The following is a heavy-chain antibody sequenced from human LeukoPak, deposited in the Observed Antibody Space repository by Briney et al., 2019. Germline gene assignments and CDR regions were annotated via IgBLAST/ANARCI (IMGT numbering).Heavy chain of an antibody. V-gene: IGHV3-30*02. J-gene: IGHJ5*02. D-gene: IGHD1-26*01. CDR3: AKRGGGSPSWFDH. CDR1: GLTFSNYG. Sequence: GGSLRLSCAASGLTFSNYGMHWVRQTPGKGLEWVAFIRFDGSNKYYADSVKGRFTISRDNSKNTLYLKMNSLRAEDSAVYYCAKRGGGSPSWFDHWGQGTLVTVSS. CDR2: IRFDGSNK.